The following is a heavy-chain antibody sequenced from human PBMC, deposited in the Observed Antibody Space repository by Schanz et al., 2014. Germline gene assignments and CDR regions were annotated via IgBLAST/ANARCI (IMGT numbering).Heavy chain of an antibody. D-gene: IGHD2-21*01. J-gene: IGHJ3*02. Sequence: EVQLVESGGGWVQPGGSLRLSCAASGFTFSDYSMNWVRQAPGKGPEWVSYISSASSTINYADSVKGRFTISRDNAKNSLFLQMNSLRAEDTAVYYCARDGYSVVVISPTESFDIWGQGTMVTVSP. V-gene: IGHV3-48*01. CDR2: ISSASSTI. CDR3: ARDGYSVVVISPTESFDI. CDR1: GFTFSDYS.